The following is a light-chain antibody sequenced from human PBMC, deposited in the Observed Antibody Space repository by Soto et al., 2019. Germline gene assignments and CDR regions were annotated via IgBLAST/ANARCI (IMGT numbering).Light chain of an antibody. J-gene: IGKJ3*01. CDR3: QKYNNGPPAT. CDR2: AAS. CDR1: QAVNNY. V-gene: IGKV1-27*01. Sequence: DIQMTQSPSSLSASVGDRVTITCRASQAVNNYLAWYQQKPGRAPKLLIYAASTLQSGVPSRFSGGGSGTDFTLTISSPQPEDVATYYCQKYNNGPPATFGPGTKV.